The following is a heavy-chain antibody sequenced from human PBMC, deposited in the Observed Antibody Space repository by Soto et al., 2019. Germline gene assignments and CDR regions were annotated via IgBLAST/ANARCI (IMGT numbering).Heavy chain of an antibody. D-gene: IGHD6-13*01. CDR2: ISYDGSNK. Sequence: GGSLRLSCAASGFTFSSYAMHWVRQAPGKGLEWVAVISYDGSNKYYADSVKGRFTISRDNSKNTLYLQMNSLRAEDTAVYYCARDTWYSSSWYQVSYYYGMDVWGQGTTVTVSS. J-gene: IGHJ6*02. CDR1: GFTFSSYA. CDR3: ARDTWYSSSWYQVSYYYGMDV. V-gene: IGHV3-30-3*01.